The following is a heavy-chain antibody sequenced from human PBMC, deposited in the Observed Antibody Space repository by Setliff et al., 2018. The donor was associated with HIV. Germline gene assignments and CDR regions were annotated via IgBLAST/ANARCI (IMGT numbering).Heavy chain of an antibody. J-gene: IGHJ1*01. CDR2: ISPSGGSA. Sequence: ASVKVSCKASGYTFTNYYTHWVRQAPGQGLEWMGIISPSGGSANYAQKFERRVTMTRDMSTNTVYMELSRLRPEDTAVDYCVRDQDHFEKNDRADYFQHWGQGTLVTVS. D-gene: IGHD3-16*01. CDR3: VRDQDHFEKNDRADYFQH. V-gene: IGHV1-46*01. CDR1: GYTFTNYY.